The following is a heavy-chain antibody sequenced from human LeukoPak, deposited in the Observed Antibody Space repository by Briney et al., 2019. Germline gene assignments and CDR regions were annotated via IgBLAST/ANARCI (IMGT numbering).Heavy chain of an antibody. Sequence: GGSLRLSCAASGFTFSSYSMNWVRQAPGRGLEWVANINQDGSEKYFVDSVKGRFTISRDNANNSLYLQMNSLRADDTAVYYCARARIPAAGAPPNYWGQGTLLTVSS. D-gene: IGHD6-13*01. CDR1: GFTFSSYS. CDR3: ARARIPAAGAPPNY. CDR2: INQDGSEK. J-gene: IGHJ4*02. V-gene: IGHV3-7*05.